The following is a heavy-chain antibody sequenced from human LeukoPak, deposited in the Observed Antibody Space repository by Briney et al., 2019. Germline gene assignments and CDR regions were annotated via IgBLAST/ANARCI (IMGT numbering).Heavy chain of an antibody. Sequence: SGGSLRLSCAASGFTFSSYSMNWVRQAPGKGLEWVLSISSSSSYIYYADSVKGRFTISRDNAKNSLYLQMNSLRAEDTAVYYYARGSGTTTFDYWGQGTLVTVSS. CDR2: ISSSSSYI. V-gene: IGHV3-21*01. CDR3: ARGSGTTTFDY. D-gene: IGHD1-14*01. CDR1: GFTFSSYS. J-gene: IGHJ4*02.